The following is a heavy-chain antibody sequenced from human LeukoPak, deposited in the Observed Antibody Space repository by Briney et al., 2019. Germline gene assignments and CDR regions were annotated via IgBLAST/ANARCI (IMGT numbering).Heavy chain of an antibody. CDR1: GFTFSNYA. V-gene: IGHV3-53*04. CDR2: IYSGGST. CDR3: ARDTRDAFDI. J-gene: IGHJ3*02. Sequence: GGSLRLSCAASGFTFSNYAMSWVRQAPGKGLEWVSVIYSGGSTYYADSVKGRFTISRHNSKNTLYLQMNGLRAEDTAVYYCARDTRDAFDIWGQGTMVTVSS.